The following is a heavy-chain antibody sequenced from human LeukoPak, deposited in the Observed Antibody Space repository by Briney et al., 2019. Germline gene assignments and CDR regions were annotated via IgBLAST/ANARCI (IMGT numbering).Heavy chain of an antibody. CDR1: GFTFSSYT. Sequence: GGSLRLSCAASGFTFSSYTMHWIRQAPGKGLEWVSSISGSNSYIFYADSVKGRFTVSRDNAKDSLYLQMSSLRAEDTAVYYCARALTTLTYEGYWGQGTLVTVSP. CDR2: ISGSNSYI. V-gene: IGHV3-21*01. CDR3: ARALTTLTYEGY. J-gene: IGHJ4*02. D-gene: IGHD1-1*01.